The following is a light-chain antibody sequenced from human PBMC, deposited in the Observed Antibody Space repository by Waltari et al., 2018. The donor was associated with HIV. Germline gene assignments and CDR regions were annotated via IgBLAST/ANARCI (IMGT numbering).Light chain of an antibody. CDR2: DVT. CDR1: SSDVGGYTF. CDR3: CSYSGSGTLYV. V-gene: IGLV2-11*01. J-gene: IGLJ1*01. Sequence: QSALTQPRSVSGSPGQSVTISCTGTSSDVGGYTFVSWYQHHPGKAPKLGISDVTKRLSGVPDLFSGSKSGNTASLTISGLHAEDEADYYCCSYSGSGTLYVFGTGTEVTVL.